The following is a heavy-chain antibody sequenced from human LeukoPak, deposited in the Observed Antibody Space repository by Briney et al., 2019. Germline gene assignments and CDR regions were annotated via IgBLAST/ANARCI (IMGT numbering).Heavy chain of an antibody. CDR3: AKDACSSTTCSFDY. Sequence: GRSLRLSCTASGFTFDDYAMHWVRQAPGKGLEWVSGIGWNSGSIDYADSVKGRFTISRDNAKNSLYLQMNSLRAEDTALYYCAKDACSSTTCSFDYWGQGTLVTVSS. CDR1: GFTFDDYA. J-gene: IGHJ4*02. CDR2: IGWNSGSI. V-gene: IGHV3-9*01. D-gene: IGHD2-2*01.